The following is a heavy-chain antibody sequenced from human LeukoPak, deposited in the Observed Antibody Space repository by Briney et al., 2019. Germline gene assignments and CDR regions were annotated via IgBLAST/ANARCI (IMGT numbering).Heavy chain of an antibody. J-gene: IGHJ4*02. V-gene: IGHV3-64D*06. CDR1: GFTFSSYA. D-gene: IGHD5-12*01. CDR2: ISSNGGST. Sequence: PGGSLRLSCSASGFTFSSYAMHWVRQAPGKGLEYVSSISSNGGSTYYADSVKGRFTISRDNSKNTLFLQMSSLRTEDTAVYYCASPYSGYDYNFDHWGQGTRVTVSS. CDR3: ASPYSGYDYNFDH.